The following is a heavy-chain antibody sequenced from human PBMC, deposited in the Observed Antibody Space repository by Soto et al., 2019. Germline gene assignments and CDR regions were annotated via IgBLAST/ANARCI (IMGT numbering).Heavy chain of an antibody. D-gene: IGHD1-26*01. J-gene: IGHJ4*02. V-gene: IGHV3-30*18. CDR1: GFTFSSYG. Sequence: QVQLVESGGGVVQPGRSLRLSCVASGFTFSSYGMQWVRQAPGKGLEWVAIISYDGSNTYYADSVKGRFTISRDNSKNTLYLQMNSLRAEDTSVYYCAKEWGLSGSYYISSSYYFDYWGQGTLVTVSS. CDR3: AKEWGLSGSYYISSSYYFDY. CDR2: ISYDGSNT.